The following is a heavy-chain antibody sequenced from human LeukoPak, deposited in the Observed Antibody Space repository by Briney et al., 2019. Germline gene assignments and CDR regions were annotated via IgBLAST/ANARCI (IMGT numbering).Heavy chain of an antibody. D-gene: IGHD3-22*01. Sequence: GGSLRLSCVASGFTFSLYSVNWVRQAPGKGLEWVSSISSSSTYKYYADSVKGRFTISRDNAKNSLYLQMDSLGAEDTAMYYCTKGSYEEYFCYDNSYFDYWGQGTLVTVSS. CDR1: GFTFSLYS. V-gene: IGHV3-21*06. CDR3: TKGSYEEYFCYDNSYFDY. J-gene: IGHJ4*02. CDR2: ISSSSTYK.